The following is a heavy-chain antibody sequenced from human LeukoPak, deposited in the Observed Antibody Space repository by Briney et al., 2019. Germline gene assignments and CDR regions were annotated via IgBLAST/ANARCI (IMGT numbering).Heavy chain of an antibody. CDR2: IEWDDDK. CDR3: ARTTGDGIGGGHYFDY. V-gene: IGHV2-70*11. Sequence: QTLTLTCTFSGFSLSTSGMCVNWIRQPPGEALQWLARIEWDDDKYYSTSLKTTLTISKDTSKNQVVLRMTNMDPVDTATYYCARTTGDGIGGGHYFDYWGQGTLVTVSS. J-gene: IGHJ4*02. D-gene: IGHD3-16*01. CDR1: GFSLSTSGMC.